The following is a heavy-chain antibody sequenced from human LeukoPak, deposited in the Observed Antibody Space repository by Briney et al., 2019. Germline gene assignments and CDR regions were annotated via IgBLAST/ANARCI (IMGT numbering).Heavy chain of an antibody. J-gene: IGHJ4*02. V-gene: IGHV1-8*02. CDR2: MNPNSGLT. CDR3: ARVAGYRDGSLIY. CDR1: GYTFSDYE. D-gene: IGHD5-24*01. Sequence: ASVKVSCKASGYTFSDYEINWVRQATGQGLEWMGWMNPNSGLTGYAQNFQGRVSMTRETSTSTAYMELTSLRPDDTAVYYCARVAGYRDGSLIYWGQGTLVIVSS.